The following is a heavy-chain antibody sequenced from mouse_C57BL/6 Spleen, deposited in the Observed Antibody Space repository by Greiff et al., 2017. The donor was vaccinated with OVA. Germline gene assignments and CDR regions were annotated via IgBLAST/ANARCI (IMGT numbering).Heavy chain of an antibody. CDR1: GFTFNTYA. Sequence: VLLKESGGGLVQPKGSLKLSCAASGFTFNTYAMHWVRQAPGKGLEWVARIRSKSSNYATYYADSVKDRFTSSIDDSQSMLYLQINNLKTEDTAMYYCVSGSSYLFAYWGQGTLVTVSA. CDR2: IRSKSSNYAT. D-gene: IGHD1-1*01. V-gene: IGHV10-3*01. J-gene: IGHJ3*01. CDR3: VSGSSYLFAY.